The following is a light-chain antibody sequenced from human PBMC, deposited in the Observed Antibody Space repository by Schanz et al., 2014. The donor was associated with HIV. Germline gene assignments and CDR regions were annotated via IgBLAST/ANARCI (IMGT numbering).Light chain of an antibody. Sequence: QSALTQPPSASGSPGQSVTISCTGTSSDVGGYNHVSWYQQHPGKAPKLMIYEVTKRPSGVPDRFSGSKSGTSASLAIAGLQAEDEADYFCQSYDKSLSVVVFGGGTKLTVL. CDR2: EVT. V-gene: IGLV2-8*01. CDR1: SSDVGGYNH. CDR3: QSYDKSLSVVV. J-gene: IGLJ2*01.